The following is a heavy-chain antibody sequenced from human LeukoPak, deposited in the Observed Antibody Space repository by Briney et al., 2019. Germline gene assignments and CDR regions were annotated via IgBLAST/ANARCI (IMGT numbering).Heavy chain of an antibody. CDR2: IYYDGGNK. J-gene: IGHJ4*02. V-gene: IGHV3-33*08. Sequence: PGGSLRLSCVASGFTLSSYGMHWVRQAPGKGLEWVAVIYYDGGNKYYSDSVKGRFTISRDNSKNTLYLQMNSLRAEDTAVYYCARDILTGYSFDYWGQGTLVTVSS. CDR3: ARDILTGYSFDY. CDR1: GFTLSSYG. D-gene: IGHD3-9*01.